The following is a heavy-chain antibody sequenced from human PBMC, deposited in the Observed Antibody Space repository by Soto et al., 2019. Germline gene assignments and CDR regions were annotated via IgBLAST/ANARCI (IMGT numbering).Heavy chain of an antibody. V-gene: IGHV1-69*08. CDR3: ARESPIGRTFSGHADSDS. Sequence: QVQLVQSGAEVKKPGSSVKVSCKASGSTFSNHIITWVRQAPGQGLEWMGRIIPILDITNYAQKSQGRVTITTDKSTTTAYMEVISLSTAATAVYYWARESPIGRTFSGHADSDSWCQGTLFTVAS. J-gene: IGHJ5*01. CDR1: GSTFSNHI. D-gene: IGHD5-12*01. CDR2: IIPILDIT.